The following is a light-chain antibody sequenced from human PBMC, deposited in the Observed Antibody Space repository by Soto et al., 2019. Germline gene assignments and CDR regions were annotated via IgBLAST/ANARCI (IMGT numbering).Light chain of an antibody. CDR1: QSVSSN. V-gene: IGKV3-15*01. J-gene: IGKJ1*01. CDR2: GAS. CDR3: QQYNNWPGT. Sequence: VVMKQSLATLSVSPGERATLSCRASQSVSSNLAWYQQKPGQAPRLLIYGASTRATGIPARFSGSGSGTEFTLTISSLQSEDFAVYFCQQYNNWPGTSGQGSNVDIK.